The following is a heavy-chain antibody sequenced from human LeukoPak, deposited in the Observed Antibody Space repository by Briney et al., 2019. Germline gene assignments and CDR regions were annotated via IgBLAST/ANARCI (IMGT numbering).Heavy chain of an antibody. CDR1: GFPFSDFS. D-gene: IGHD2-8*01. CDR3: AKQSYARSLGE. Sequence: PGGSLRLSWATSGFPFSDFSIRWGRPAPGKGLEWISTTKSGGTSTYYAESGKGRFHISRDHSKNILYLQMSSLRVEDMAVYYCAKQSYARSLGEGGAGPLVSVSS. V-gene: IGHV3-23*01. CDR2: TKSGGTST. J-gene: IGHJ4*02.